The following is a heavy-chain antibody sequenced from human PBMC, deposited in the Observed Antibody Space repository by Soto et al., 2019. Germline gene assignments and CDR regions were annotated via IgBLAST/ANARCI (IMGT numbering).Heavy chain of an antibody. D-gene: IGHD2-2*02. CDR2: IIPIFGTA. V-gene: IGHV1-69*13. Sequence: SVKVSCKASGGTFSSYAISWVRQAPGQGLEWMGGIIPIFGTANYAQKFQGRVTITADESTSTAYMELSSLRSEDTAVYYRARDKAIVVVPAAIRGYYYGMDVWGQGTTVTVSS. CDR1: GGTFSSYA. CDR3: ARDKAIVVVPAAIRGYYYGMDV. J-gene: IGHJ6*02.